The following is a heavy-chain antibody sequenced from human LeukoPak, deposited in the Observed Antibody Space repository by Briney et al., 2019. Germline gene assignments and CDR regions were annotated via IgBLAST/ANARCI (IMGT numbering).Heavy chain of an antibody. J-gene: IGHJ4*02. CDR3: ARAYCGAGCSPDY. CDR2: INPNSGDT. CDR1: GYTFTSYG. D-gene: IGHD2-21*02. Sequence: ASVKVSCKASGYTFTSYGISWVRQAPGQGLEWMGRINPNSGDTNYAQKFQGRVTMTRDTSNSPASLELSRLTAADTAVYYCARAYCGAGCSPDYWGQGTLVTVSS. V-gene: IGHV1-2*06.